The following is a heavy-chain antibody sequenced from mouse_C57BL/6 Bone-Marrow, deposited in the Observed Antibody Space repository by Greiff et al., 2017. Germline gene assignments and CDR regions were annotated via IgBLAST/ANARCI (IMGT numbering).Heavy chain of an antibody. D-gene: IGHD1-3*01. CDR1: GYTFTSYW. V-gene: IGHV1-74*01. CDR3: AIWKLKRAMDY. Sequence: VQLQQPGAELVKPGASVKVSCKASGYTFTSYWMHWVKQRPGQGLEWIGRIHPSGSDTNYNQKFKGKATLTVDKSSSTAYMQLSSLSSEDSAFYYCAIWKLKRAMDYWGQGTSVTVSS. CDR2: IHPSGSDT. J-gene: IGHJ4*01.